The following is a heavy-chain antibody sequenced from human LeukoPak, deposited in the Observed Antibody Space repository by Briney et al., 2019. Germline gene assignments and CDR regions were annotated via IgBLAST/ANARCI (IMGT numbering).Heavy chain of an antibody. J-gene: IGHJ4*02. V-gene: IGHV3-23*01. Sequence: GGSLTLSCAASGFTFSSYVMTWFRQAPGKGLEWVSVISGSGDSTYYADSVKGRFTISRDNSKNTLYLQMNSLRAEDTAVYYCATDPGTMIVVPWGQGTLVTVSS. CDR1: GFTFSSYV. CDR2: ISGSGDST. D-gene: IGHD3-22*01. CDR3: ATDPGTMIVVP.